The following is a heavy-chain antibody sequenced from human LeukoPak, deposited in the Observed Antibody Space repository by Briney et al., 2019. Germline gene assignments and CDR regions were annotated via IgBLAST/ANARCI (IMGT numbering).Heavy chain of an antibody. CDR3: AREHCSGGSCYSIYYYYYMDV. CDR2: IFYSGST. Sequence: PSETLSLTCTVSSGSISTSNYYWGWVRQPPGKALEWIGNIFYSGSTYYNPSLKSRVTISVDTSKNQFSLRLSSVTAADTAVYYCAREHCSGGSCYSIYYYYYMDVWGKGTTVTVSS. V-gene: IGHV4-39*07. D-gene: IGHD2-15*01. CDR1: SGSISTSNYY. J-gene: IGHJ6*03.